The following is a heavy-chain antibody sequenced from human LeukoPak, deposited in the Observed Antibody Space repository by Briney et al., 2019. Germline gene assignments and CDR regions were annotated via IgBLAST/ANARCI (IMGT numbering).Heavy chain of an antibody. J-gene: IGHJ6*03. Sequence: PSETLSLTCTVSGGSISSSSYYWGWLRQPPGKGLEWIGSIYYSGSTYYNPSLKRRVTISVDTSKNQFSLKLSSVPAADTAVYYCASASTGYSSSGRGYYYMDVWGKGTTVTVSS. V-gene: IGHV4-39*07. CDR1: GGSISSSSYY. CDR2: IYYSGST. CDR3: ASASTGYSSSGRGYYYMDV. D-gene: IGHD6-13*01.